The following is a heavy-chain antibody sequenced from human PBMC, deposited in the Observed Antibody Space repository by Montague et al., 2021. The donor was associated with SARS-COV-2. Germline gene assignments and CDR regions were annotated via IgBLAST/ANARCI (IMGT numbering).Heavy chain of an antibody. CDR3: ARPLNLYYYGSGSYSSWFDP. Sequence: SETLSLTCAVSGGSISSSNWWSWVRQPPGKGLEWIGSLYYSGSTYYNPSLKSRVTISVDTSKNQFSLKLSSVTAADTAVYYCARPLNLYYYGSGSYSSWFDPWGQGTLVTVSS. V-gene: IGHV4-39*01. J-gene: IGHJ5*02. CDR1: GGSISSSNW. CDR2: LYYSGST. D-gene: IGHD3-10*01.